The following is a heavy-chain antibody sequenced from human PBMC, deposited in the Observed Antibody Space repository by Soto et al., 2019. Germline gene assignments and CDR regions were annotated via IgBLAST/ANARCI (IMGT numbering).Heavy chain of an antibody. CDR1: GFTFSNFG. V-gene: IGHV3-30*02. CDR3: ARDGGDYDYVWGSYRPSGAFDI. D-gene: IGHD3-16*02. J-gene: IGHJ3*02. CDR2: VWYDGSSK. Sequence: GGSLRLSCEASGFTFSNFGMNWVRQAPGKGLEWVARVWYDGSSKYYVDSVKGRFTISRDNSKETVYLQMNSLRAEDTAVYYCARDGGDYDYVWGSYRPSGAFDIWGQGTMVTVSS.